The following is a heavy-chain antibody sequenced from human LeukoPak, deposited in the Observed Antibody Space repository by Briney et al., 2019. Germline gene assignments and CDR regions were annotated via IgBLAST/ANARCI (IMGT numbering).Heavy chain of an antibody. CDR2: IIPIFGTA. CDR3: ARDQHYYDSSVDY. V-gene: IGHV1-69*13. J-gene: IGHJ4*02. CDR1: GGTFISYA. Sequence: SVKVSCKASGGTFISYAISWVRQAPGQGLEWMGGIIPIFGTANYEQKFQGRVTITADESTSTAYMELSSLRCEDTAVYYCARDQHYYDSSVDYWGQGTLVTVSS. D-gene: IGHD3-22*01.